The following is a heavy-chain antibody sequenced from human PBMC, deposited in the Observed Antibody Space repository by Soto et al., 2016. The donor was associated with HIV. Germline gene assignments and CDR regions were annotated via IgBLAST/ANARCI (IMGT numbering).Heavy chain of an antibody. Sequence: EVQLVETGGGLIQPGGSLRLSCAASGFTISFNYMSWVRQAPGKGLEWVSVIYSGGSTYYADSVKGRFTISRDNSKNTLYLQMNSLRAEDTAVYYCARGPHSSSWYGMDVWGQGTTVTVSS. CDR1: GFTISFNY. CDR2: IYSGGST. V-gene: IGHV3-53*02. CDR3: ARGPHSSSWYGMDV. J-gene: IGHJ6*02. D-gene: IGHD6-13*01.